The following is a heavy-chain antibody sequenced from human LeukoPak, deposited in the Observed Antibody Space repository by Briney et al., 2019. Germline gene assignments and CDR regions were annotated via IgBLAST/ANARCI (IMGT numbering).Heavy chain of an antibody. D-gene: IGHD6-19*01. V-gene: IGHV3-21*01. CDR1: GFTFSSYP. J-gene: IGHJ4*02. CDR2: ISSSSYI. CDR3: ARVQGIAVAGYFDY. Sequence: GGSLRLSCAASGFTFSSYPMNWVRQAPGKGLEWVSSISSSSYIFYADSVKGRFTISRDNAKNSLYLQMNSLRAEDMAVYYCARVQGIAVAGYFDYWGQGTLVTVSS.